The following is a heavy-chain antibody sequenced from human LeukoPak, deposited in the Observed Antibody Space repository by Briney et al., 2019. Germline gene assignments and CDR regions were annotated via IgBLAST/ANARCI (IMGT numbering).Heavy chain of an antibody. D-gene: IGHD6-19*01. CDR3: ARLDSSGWYLGRLDV. CDR1: GGSISSSSHY. V-gene: IGHV4-39*02. Sequence: RASETLSLTCTVSGGSISSSSHYWGWIRQPPGKGLEWIGSIYYSGSTYYNPSLKSRVTISVDTSTNHFSLKVSSVTAADTAVYYCARLDSSGWYLGRLDVWSQGTTVTVSS. CDR2: IYYSGST. J-gene: IGHJ6*02.